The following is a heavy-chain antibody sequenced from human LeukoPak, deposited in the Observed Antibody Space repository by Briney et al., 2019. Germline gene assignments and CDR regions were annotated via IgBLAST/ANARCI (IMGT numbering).Heavy chain of an antibody. CDR1: GYTFTSYY. Sequence: ASVKVSCKASGYTFTSYYMHWVRQAPGQGLEWMGIINPSGGSTSYAQKFQGRVTITRDTSTSTVYMELSSLRSEDTAVYYCARDHSSSWYSSWFDPWGQGTLVTVYS. V-gene: IGHV1-46*01. J-gene: IGHJ5*02. CDR3: ARDHSSSWYSSWFDP. D-gene: IGHD6-13*01. CDR2: INPSGGST.